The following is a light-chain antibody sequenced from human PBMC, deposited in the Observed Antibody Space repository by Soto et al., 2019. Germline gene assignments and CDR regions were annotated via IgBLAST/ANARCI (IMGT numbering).Light chain of an antibody. CDR2: RND. V-gene: IGLV1-47*01. Sequence: QSVLTQPPSASGTPGQRVTISCSGSSSNIETNYVYWYQQLPGTAPKLLIYRNDQRPSGVPDRFSGSKSGTSASLAISGLRSDDETDYYGAAWDDSLSDVVFGGGTQLTVL. J-gene: IGLJ2*01. CDR3: AAWDDSLSDVV. CDR1: SSNIETNY.